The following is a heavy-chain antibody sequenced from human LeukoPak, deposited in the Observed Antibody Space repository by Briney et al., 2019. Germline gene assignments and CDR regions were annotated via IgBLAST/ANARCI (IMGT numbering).Heavy chain of an antibody. D-gene: IGHD6-19*01. Sequence: GASVKVSCKASGYTFTGYYMHWVRQAPGQGLEWMGWISPNSGGTNYAQKFQGRVTMTRDTSISIAYMELSRLTSDDTAVYYCARARYSSGWYPFDYWGQGTLVTVSS. V-gene: IGHV1-2*02. CDR3: ARARYSSGWYPFDY. CDR1: GYTFTGYY. J-gene: IGHJ4*02. CDR2: ISPNSGGT.